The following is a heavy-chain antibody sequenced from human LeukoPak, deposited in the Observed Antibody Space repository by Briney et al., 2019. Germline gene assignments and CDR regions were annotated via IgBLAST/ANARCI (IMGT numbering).Heavy chain of an antibody. V-gene: IGHV3-74*01. D-gene: IGHD3-22*01. J-gene: IGHJ3*02. CDR2: IKTDGSST. CDR1: GFTFSTYW. CDR3: AREVAYYYDSSGSIGAFDI. Sequence: GGSLRLSCAASGFTFSTYWMHWVRQAPGKGLVWVSHIKTDGSSTTYADSVKGRFTISRDNAKNTLYLQMNSLRAEDTALYYCAREVAYYYDSSGSIGAFDIWGQGTMVTVSS.